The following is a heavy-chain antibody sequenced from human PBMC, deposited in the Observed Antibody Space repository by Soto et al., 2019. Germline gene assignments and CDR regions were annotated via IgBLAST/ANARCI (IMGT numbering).Heavy chain of an antibody. CDR2: VSGSGGST. Sequence: GGSLRLSCAASGFTFSSYAMSWVRQAQGKGLEWVSAVSGSGGSTYYADSVKGRFTIARDNSKNTMYLQMNSLRAEDTAVYYCAKVLGYDFWSGYYKVYYYYGMDVWGQGTTVTVSS. J-gene: IGHJ6*02. V-gene: IGHV3-23*01. D-gene: IGHD3-3*01. CDR3: AKVLGYDFWSGYYKVYYYYGMDV. CDR1: GFTFSSYA.